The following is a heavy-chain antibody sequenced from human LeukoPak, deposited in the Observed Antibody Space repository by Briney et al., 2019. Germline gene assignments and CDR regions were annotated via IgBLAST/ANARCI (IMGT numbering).Heavy chain of an antibody. CDR3: ARVTSRLGWFDP. V-gene: IGHV4-38-2*02. Sequence: SETLSLTCTVSGYSISSGYYWGWIRQPPGKWLECIGSISHSGSTYYNPSLKSRVTISVDTSKNQFSLKLRSVTAADTAVYYCARVTSRLGWFDPWGQGTLVTVSS. CDR2: ISHSGST. D-gene: IGHD1-14*01. CDR1: GYSISSGYY. J-gene: IGHJ5*02.